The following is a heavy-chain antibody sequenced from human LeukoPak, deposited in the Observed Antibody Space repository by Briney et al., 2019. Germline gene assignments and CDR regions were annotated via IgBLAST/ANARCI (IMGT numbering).Heavy chain of an antibody. V-gene: IGHV4-34*01. CDR2: INHSGST. D-gene: IGHD2-21*01. J-gene: IGHJ4*02. CDR3: ARALHMTGTGDFDY. Sequence: PSETLSLTCAVYGGSFSGYYWSWIRQPPGKGLEWIGEINHSGSTNYNPSLKSRVTISVDTSKNQFSLKLSSVTAADTAVYYCARALHMTGTGDFDYWGQGTLVTVSS. CDR1: GGSFSGYY.